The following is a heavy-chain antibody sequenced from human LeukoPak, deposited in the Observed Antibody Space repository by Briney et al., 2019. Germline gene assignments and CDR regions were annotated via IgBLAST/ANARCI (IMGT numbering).Heavy chain of an antibody. CDR1: GFTFRSYW. V-gene: IGHV3-7*01. CDR2: IKQDESEK. D-gene: IGHD4-17*01. J-gene: IGHJ4*02. Sequence: GGSLRLSCAASGFTFRSYWMSWARQAPGKGLEWVANIKQDESEKYYVDSVKGRFSISRDNARNLVYLQMNNLRAEDTAVYFCARDGAPFDSWGQGTLVTVSS. CDR3: ARDGAPFDS.